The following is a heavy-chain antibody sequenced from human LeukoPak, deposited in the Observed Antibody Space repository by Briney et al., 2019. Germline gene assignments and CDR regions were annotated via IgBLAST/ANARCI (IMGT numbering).Heavy chain of an antibody. V-gene: IGHV3-15*04. CDR3: TTDEDWNYARKDV. CDR2: TVSEIDGGTT. D-gene: IGHD1-7*01. CDR1: GFTFTDAW. Sequence: GGSLRLSCAASGFTFTDAWMSWVRQVPGKGLEWVGQTVSEIDGGTTDYATPVKGRFTISRDVSKSTLYLQMNSLKIEDTAVYYCTTDEDWNYARKDVWGQGATVIVSS. J-gene: IGHJ6*02.